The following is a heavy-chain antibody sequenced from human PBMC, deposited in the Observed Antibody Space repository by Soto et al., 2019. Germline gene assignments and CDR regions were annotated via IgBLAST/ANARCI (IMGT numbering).Heavy chain of an antibody. V-gene: IGHV4-59*01. CDR1: GGSISSYY. D-gene: IGHD3-3*01. CDR3: ARELRFLEWSCYYYCDMVV. J-gene: IGHJ6*03. CDR2: IYYSGST. Sequence: SETLSLTCTVSGGSISSYYWSWIRQPPGKGLEWIGYIYYSGSTNYNPSLKSRVTISVDTSKNQFSLKLSSVTAADTAVYYCARELRFLEWSCYYYCDMVVCGKGTTVTVSS.